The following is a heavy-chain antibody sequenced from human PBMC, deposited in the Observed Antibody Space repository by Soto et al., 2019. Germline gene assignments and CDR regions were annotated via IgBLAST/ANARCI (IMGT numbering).Heavy chain of an antibody. CDR2: IHAGNGNT. CDR1: GYTFTSYD. CDR3: ARDPAYHGP. J-gene: IGHJ4*02. Sequence: GASVKVSCKASGYTFTSYDISWVRQAPGQGLEWMGWIHAGNGNTKYAQKFQGRVTITRDTSASTAYMELSSLRSEDTAVHYCARDPAYHGPWCQGTLVTVSS. D-gene: IGHD2-2*01. V-gene: IGHV1-18*01.